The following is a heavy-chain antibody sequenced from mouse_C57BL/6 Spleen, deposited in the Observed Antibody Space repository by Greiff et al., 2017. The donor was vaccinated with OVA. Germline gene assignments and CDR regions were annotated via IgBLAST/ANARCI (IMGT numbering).Heavy chain of an antibody. V-gene: IGHV5-9*01. Sequence: DVKLVESGGGLVKPGGSLKLSCAASGFTFSSYTMSWVRQTPEKRLEWVATISGGGGNTYYPDSVKGRFTISRDNAKNTLYLQMSSLRSEDTALYYCARQRRGGYYFDYWGQGTTLTVSS. J-gene: IGHJ2*01. CDR1: GFTFSSYT. CDR2: ISGGGGNT. D-gene: IGHD1-2*01. CDR3: ARQRRGGYYFDY.